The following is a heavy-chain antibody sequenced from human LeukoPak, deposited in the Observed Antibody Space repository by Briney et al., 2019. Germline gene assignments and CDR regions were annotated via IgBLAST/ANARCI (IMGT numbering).Heavy chain of an antibody. Sequence: ASVKVSCKASGYTFTGYYMHWVRQAPGQGLEWMGRINPNSGGTNYAQKFQGRVTMTRDTSISTAYMELSRLRPDDTAVYYCARTTMVRGVTNTPRFDYWGQGTLVTVSS. J-gene: IGHJ4*02. D-gene: IGHD3-10*01. CDR2: INPNSGGT. V-gene: IGHV1-2*06. CDR3: ARTTMVRGVTNTPRFDY. CDR1: GYTFTGYY.